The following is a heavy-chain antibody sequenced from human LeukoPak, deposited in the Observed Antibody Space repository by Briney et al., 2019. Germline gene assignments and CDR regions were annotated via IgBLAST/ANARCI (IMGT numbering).Heavy chain of an antibody. Sequence: GGSLRLSCAASGFTFSSYAMSWVHQAPGKGLEWVSAISGSGGSTFFADSVKGRFTISRDNSKHTLYLQMNSLRAEDTAVYYCAKGTGYSYAFFDYWGQGTLVTVSS. CDR3: AKGTGYSYAFFDY. D-gene: IGHD5-18*01. V-gene: IGHV3-23*01. CDR1: GFTFSSYA. CDR2: ISGSGGST. J-gene: IGHJ4*02.